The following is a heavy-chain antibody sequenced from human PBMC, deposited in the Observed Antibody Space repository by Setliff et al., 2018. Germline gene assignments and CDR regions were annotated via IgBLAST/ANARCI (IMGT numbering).Heavy chain of an antibody. CDR3: ARDVYSYDSSGYYYEMAQWYFDL. CDR1: GGSISSGSFY. Sequence: SETLSLTCTVSGGSISSGSFYWSWIRQPAGKGLEWIGHIYTSGSTNYNPSLKTRVTISVDTSKNQFSLKLSSVTAADTAVYYCARDVYSYDSSGYYYEMAQWYFDLWGRGTLVTVSS. D-gene: IGHD3-22*01. V-gene: IGHV4-61*09. CDR2: IYTSGST. J-gene: IGHJ2*01.